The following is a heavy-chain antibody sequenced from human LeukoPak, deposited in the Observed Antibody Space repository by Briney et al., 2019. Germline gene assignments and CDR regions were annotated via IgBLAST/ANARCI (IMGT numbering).Heavy chain of an antibody. CDR1: GFTFSSYG. D-gene: IGHD6-13*01. V-gene: IGHV3-30*02. J-gene: IGHJ4*02. CDR2: IRYDGSNK. Sequence: AGGSLRLSCAASGFTFSSYGMHWVRQAPGKGLEWVAFIRYDGSNKYYADSVKGRFTISRDNSKNTLYLQMNSLRAEDTAVYYCAKGFFWQQLVRGGYYFDYWGQGTLVTVSS. CDR3: AKGFFWQQLVRGGYYFDY.